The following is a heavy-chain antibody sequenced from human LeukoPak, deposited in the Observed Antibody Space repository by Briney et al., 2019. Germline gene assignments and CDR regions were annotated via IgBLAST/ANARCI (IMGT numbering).Heavy chain of an antibody. J-gene: IGHJ4*02. CDR1: GFTFSDHI. CDR3: VRQFAS. V-gene: IGHV3-48*01. CDR2: VSGSGSTV. Sequence: GGSLRLCCAASGFTFSDHIMNWVRQIPGKRLEWVAYVSGSGSTVYYADSVKGRFTISRDNGKSSLYLQMNSLRVEDTALYYCVRQFASWGQGTLVTVSS.